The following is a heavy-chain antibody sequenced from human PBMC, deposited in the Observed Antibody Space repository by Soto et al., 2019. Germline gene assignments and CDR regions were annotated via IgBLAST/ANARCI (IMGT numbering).Heavy chain of an antibody. Sequence: SVKVSCKASGGTFSSYAISWVRQAPGQGLEWMGGIIPIFGTANYAQKFQGRVTITADESTSTAYMELGSLRSEDTAVYYCAIRGIAAAGHYYGMDVWGQGTTVTVSS. CDR3: AIRGIAAAGHYYGMDV. CDR2: IIPIFGTA. D-gene: IGHD6-13*01. J-gene: IGHJ6*02. V-gene: IGHV1-69*13. CDR1: GGTFSSYA.